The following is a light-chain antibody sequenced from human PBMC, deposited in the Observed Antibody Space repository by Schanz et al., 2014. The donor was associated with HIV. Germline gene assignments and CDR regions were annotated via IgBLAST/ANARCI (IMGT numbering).Light chain of an antibody. CDR1: QSVSSSY. Sequence: EIVLTQSPGTLSLSPGERATLSCRASQSVSSSYLAWYQQKPGQAPRLLIYDSSSRATGISARFSGSGSGTEFTLTISSLQSEDFAVYYCQQYNNWPRSFGQGTKVEIK. J-gene: IGKJ1*01. CDR3: QQYNNWPRS. V-gene: IGKV3-15*01. CDR2: DSS.